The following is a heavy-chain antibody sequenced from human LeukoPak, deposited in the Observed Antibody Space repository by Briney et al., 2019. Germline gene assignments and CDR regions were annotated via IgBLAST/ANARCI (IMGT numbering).Heavy chain of an antibody. D-gene: IGHD1-26*01. CDR1: GFTFSSYS. Sequence: GESLRLSCAASGFTFSSYSMNWVRQAPGEGLEWVSSISSSSSYIYYADSVKGRFTISRDNAKNSLYLQMSSLRAEDTAVYYCARAGATISHWNWRDDAFDIWGQGTMVTVSS. V-gene: IGHV3-21*01. CDR2: ISSSSSYI. CDR3: ARAGATISHWNWRDDAFDI. J-gene: IGHJ3*02.